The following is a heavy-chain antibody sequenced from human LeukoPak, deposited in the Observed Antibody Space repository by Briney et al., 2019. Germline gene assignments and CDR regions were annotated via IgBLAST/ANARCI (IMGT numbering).Heavy chain of an antibody. CDR1: GFTFSSYA. J-gene: IGHJ6*02. D-gene: IGHD2-2*01. V-gene: IGHV3-30-3*01. Sequence: PGESLRLSCAASGFTFSSYAMHWVRQAPGKGLEWVAVISYDGSNKYYADSVKGRFTISRDNSKNTLYLQMNSLRAEDTAVYYCAREKSYCSSTSCYEGHYYYYGMDVWGQGTTVTVSS. CDR3: AREKSYCSSTSCYEGHYYYYGMDV. CDR2: ISYDGSNK.